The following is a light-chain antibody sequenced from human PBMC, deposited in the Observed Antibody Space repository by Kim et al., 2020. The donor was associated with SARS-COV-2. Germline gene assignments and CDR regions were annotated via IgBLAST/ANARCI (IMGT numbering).Light chain of an antibody. Sequence: SVAPGKTARITCGGNNIGSKSVHWYQQKPGQAPVLVIYYDSDRPSGIPERFSGSNSGNTATLTISGTQAMDEADYYCQAWDSSTWVFGGGTQLTVL. J-gene: IGLJ3*02. CDR2: YDS. V-gene: IGLV3-21*01. CDR3: QAWDSSTWV. CDR1: NIGSKS.